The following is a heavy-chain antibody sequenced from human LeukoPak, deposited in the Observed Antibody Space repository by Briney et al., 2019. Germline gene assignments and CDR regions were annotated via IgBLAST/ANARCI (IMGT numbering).Heavy chain of an antibody. CDR1: GFTFSSYG. D-gene: IGHD1-26*01. V-gene: IGHV3-30*03. CDR2: ISYDGSNK. CDR3: ATLNVVGATRSYYFDY. Sequence: GRSLRLSCAASGFTFSSYGMHWVRQAPGKGLEWVAVISYDGSNKYYADSVKGRFTISRDNSKNTLYLQMNSLRAEDTAVYYCATLNVVGATRSYYFDYWGQGTLVTVSS. J-gene: IGHJ4*02.